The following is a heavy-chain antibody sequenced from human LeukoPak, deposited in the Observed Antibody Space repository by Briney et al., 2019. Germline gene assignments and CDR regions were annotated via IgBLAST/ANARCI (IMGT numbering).Heavy chain of an antibody. J-gene: IGHJ5*02. V-gene: IGHV3-30*02. CDR1: GFTFSSYD. Sequence: PGGSLRLSCAASGFTFSSYDMHWVRQAPGKGLEWVAFIRYDGSHKYYADSVKGRFTISRDNSKNTQYLQMNSLRAEDTAVYYCAKDGRTYDYDSGYSRFDPWGQGTLVTVSS. CDR2: IRYDGSHK. CDR3: AKDGRTYDYDSGYSRFDP. D-gene: IGHD3-10*01.